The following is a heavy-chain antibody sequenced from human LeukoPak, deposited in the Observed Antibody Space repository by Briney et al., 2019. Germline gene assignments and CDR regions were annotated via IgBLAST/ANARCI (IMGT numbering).Heavy chain of an antibody. CDR3: ARAGFTFSDYFGSFFDY. CDR2: ISISSSTI. J-gene: IGHJ4*02. V-gene: IGHV3-48*01. D-gene: IGHD3-10*01. Sequence: PGGSLRLSCAASGFTFSSYSMNWVRQPPGKGLEWVSHISISSSTIYYADYVKGRFTISRDNAKNSMYLQMNSLRAEDTAVYYCARAGFTFSDYFGSFFDYWGQGTLVTVSS. CDR1: GFTFSSYS.